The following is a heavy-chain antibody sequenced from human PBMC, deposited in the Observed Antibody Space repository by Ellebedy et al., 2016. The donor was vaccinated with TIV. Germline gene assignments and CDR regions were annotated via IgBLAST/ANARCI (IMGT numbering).Heavy chain of an antibody. CDR1: GYTFTSYF. J-gene: IGHJ4*02. Sequence: AASMKVSCKASGYTFTSYFMYWVRQAPGQGLEWMGTINPSVGHTTYAQKPQGRVTMTRDTSTSTVYMELNSLRSEDTAVYYCQRGGGYNWTDAYHFDYWGQGTLVAVSS. CDR2: INPSVGHT. CDR3: QRGGGYNWTDAYHFDY. D-gene: IGHD1-20*01. V-gene: IGHV1-46*01.